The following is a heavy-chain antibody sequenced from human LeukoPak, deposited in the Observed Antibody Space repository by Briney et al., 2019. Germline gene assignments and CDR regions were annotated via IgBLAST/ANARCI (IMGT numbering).Heavy chain of an antibody. CDR1: GFTFSNYW. V-gene: IGHV3-23*01. CDR3: TKDRGYGRPIHYFDY. CDR2: ISGSGGST. J-gene: IGHJ4*02. Sequence: GGSLRLSCAASGFTFSNYWMSWVRQAPGKGLEWVSAISGSGGSTYYADSVKGRFTISRDNSKNTLYLQMNSLRAEDTAVYYCTKDRGYGRPIHYFDYWGQRTLVTVSS. D-gene: IGHD5-12*01.